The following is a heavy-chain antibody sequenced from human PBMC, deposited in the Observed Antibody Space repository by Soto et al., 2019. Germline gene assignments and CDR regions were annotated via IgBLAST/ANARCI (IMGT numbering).Heavy chain of an antibody. CDR1: GYTLTELS. V-gene: IGHV1-24*01. CDR2: FDPEDGET. J-gene: IGHJ4*02. CDR3: ATDPGDYDPSLLVHFDY. Sequence: GASVKVSCKVSGYTLTELSMHWVRQAPGKGLEWMGGFDPEDGETIYAQKFQGRVTMTEDTSTDTAYMELSSLRSEDTAVYYCATDPGDYDPSLLVHFDYWGQGTLVTVSS. D-gene: IGHD4-17*01.